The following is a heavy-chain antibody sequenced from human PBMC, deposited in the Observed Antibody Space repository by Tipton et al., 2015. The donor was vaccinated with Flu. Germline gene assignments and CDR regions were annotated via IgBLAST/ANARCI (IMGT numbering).Heavy chain of an antibody. J-gene: IGHJ4*02. CDR2: ISAYNGNT. CDR3: ARDRYYDFWSGSEFDY. CDR1: GYTFTGCY. D-gene: IGHD3-3*01. V-gene: IGHV1-18*04. Sequence: QSGAEVKKPGASVKVSCKASGYTFTGCYMHWVRQAPGQGLEWMGWISAYNGNTNYAQKLQGRVTMTTDTSTSTAYMELRSLRSDDTAVYYCARDRYYDFWSGSEFDYWGQGTLVTVSS.